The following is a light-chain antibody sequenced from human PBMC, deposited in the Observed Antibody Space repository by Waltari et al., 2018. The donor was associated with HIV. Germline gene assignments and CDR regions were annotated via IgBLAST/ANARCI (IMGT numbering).Light chain of an antibody. CDR1: SRDVGRYDY. Sequence: QSALTQPPSASGSPGQSVTISCTGTSRDVGRYDYVSWYQQHPGKAPKLLIYEVNKRPSGVPDRFSGSKSGNTASLTVPGLQAEDEAEYSCTSYAGINPVAFGGGTKLTVL. V-gene: IGLV2-8*01. CDR3: TSYAGINPVA. J-gene: IGLJ2*01. CDR2: EVN.